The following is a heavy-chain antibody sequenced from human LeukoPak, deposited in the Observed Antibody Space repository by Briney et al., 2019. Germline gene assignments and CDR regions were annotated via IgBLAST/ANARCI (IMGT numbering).Heavy chain of an antibody. CDR1: GYSTCPYS. CDR3: ARDGPPVGAGDFDY. D-gene: IGHD3-10*01. J-gene: IGHJ4*02. Sequence: PGGSLRLSCAASGYSTCPYSMGWVRQAPGKGLEWVSYIGSTSIYADSVKGRFTISRDNAKNSLFLQMSSLRAEDTAVYYCARDGPPVGAGDFDYWGQGTLVTVSS. V-gene: IGHV3-48*01. CDR2: IGSTSI.